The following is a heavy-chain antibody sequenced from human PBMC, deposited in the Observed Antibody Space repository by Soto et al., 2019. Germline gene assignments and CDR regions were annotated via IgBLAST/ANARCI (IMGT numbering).Heavy chain of an antibody. Sequence: QVQLQESGPGLVKPSQTLSLTCTVSGDSISSGDYYWSWIRQHPGKGLEWIGYIDYSGNAYYTPSLKGRVTLSVDTSKNRFSLKLNSVTAADTAVYYCARASVTTGGFDFWGQGTLVTVSS. V-gene: IGHV4-31*03. CDR3: ARASVTTGGFDF. D-gene: IGHD4-17*01. CDR2: IDYSGNA. CDR1: GDSISSGDYY. J-gene: IGHJ4*02.